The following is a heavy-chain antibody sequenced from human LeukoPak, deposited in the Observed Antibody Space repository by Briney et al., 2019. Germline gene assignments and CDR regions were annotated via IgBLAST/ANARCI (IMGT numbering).Heavy chain of an antibody. CDR2: IYHSGST. Sequence: SGTLSLTCAVSGGSISSSNWWSWVRQPPGKGLEWIGEIYHSGSTNYNPSLKSRVTISVDTSKNQFSLKLSSVTAADTAVYYCARFGGYCSSTSCPRHFDYWGQGTLVTVSS. CDR1: GGSISSSNW. V-gene: IGHV4-4*02. D-gene: IGHD2-2*01. CDR3: ARFGGYCSSTSCPRHFDY. J-gene: IGHJ4*02.